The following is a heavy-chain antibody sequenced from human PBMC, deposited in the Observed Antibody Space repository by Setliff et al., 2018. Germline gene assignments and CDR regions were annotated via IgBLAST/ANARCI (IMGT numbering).Heavy chain of an antibody. J-gene: IGHJ5*02. D-gene: IGHD2-15*01. CDR3: ARDSPEMVAPPAAHCFNP. CDR2: IITNTGKT. V-gene: IGHV1-18*01. CDR1: GYTFSTYG. Sequence: GASVKVSCKASGYTFSTYGLHWVRQAPGQGPEWMGMIITNTGKTSYAQKFQGRVTMTTDTSTSTAYMELRSLRSDDTAVYYCARDSPEMVAPPAAHCFNPWGQGTLVTVSS.